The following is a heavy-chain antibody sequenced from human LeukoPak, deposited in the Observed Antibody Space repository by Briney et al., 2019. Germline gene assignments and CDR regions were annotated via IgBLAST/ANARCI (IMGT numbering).Heavy chain of an antibody. CDR3: AKAIEQWLTSYYFDY. Sequence: GGSLRLSCAASGFTFDDYAMHWVRQAPGKGLEWVSLISGDGGSTYYADSVKGRFTISRDSSKNSLYLQMNSLRTEDTALYYCAKAIEQWLTSYYFDYWGQGTLVTVSS. J-gene: IGHJ4*02. D-gene: IGHD6-19*01. V-gene: IGHV3-43*02. CDR1: GFTFDDYA. CDR2: ISGDGGST.